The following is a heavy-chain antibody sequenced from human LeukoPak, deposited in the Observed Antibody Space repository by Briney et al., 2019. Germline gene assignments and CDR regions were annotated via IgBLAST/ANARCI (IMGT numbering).Heavy chain of an antibody. CDR1: GYTFTSYG. CDR2: ISAYNGNT. CDR3: ARCLDTAIPNWFDP. V-gene: IGHV1-18*01. Sequence: ASVKVSCKASGYTFTSYGISWVRRAPGQGLEWMGWISAYNGNTNYAQKLQGRVTMTTDTSTSTAYMELRSLRSDDTAVYYCARCLDTAIPNWFDPWGQGTLVTVSS. D-gene: IGHD5-18*01. J-gene: IGHJ5*02.